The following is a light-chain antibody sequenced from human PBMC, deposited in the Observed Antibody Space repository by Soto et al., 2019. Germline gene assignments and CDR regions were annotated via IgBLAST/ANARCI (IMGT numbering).Light chain of an antibody. V-gene: IGKV3-15*01. J-gene: IGKJ1*01. Sequence: LLRTMSPASLSVSPGEGATLSCRASQSVSSNLAWYQQKPGQAPRLLIYGASIRATGIPARFSGSGSGTEFTLTISSLQSEDFAVYYCQHYTTGPRWTFGEGTKVDIK. CDR3: QHYTTGPRWT. CDR2: GAS. CDR1: QSVSSN.